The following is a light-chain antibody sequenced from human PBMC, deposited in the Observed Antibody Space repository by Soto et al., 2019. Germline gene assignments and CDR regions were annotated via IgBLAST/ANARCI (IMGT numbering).Light chain of an antibody. CDR2: ASS. CDR3: QQLNSYPRT. CDR1: QGISSY. J-gene: IGKJ4*01. Sequence: DIQLTQSPSFLSASVRDRVTITCRASQGISSYLAWYQQKPGKAPKLLIYASSTLQSGVPSRFSGSGSGTDFTLTISSLQPEDFATYYCQQLNSYPRTFGGGTKVEIK. V-gene: IGKV1-9*01.